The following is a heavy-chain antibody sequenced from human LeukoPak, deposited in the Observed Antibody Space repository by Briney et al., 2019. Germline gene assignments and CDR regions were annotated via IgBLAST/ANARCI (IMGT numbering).Heavy chain of an antibody. J-gene: IGHJ1*01. CDR1: GGSISSYC. CDR2: FVITTR. Sequence: NPSETLSLTCTVSGGSISSYCWSWIRQSPGKGLEWIASFVITTRTYNPSFKSRVAMSLDTSKNQFSLSLKSLTTADSAIYYCARDTSVASGMQHWGQGTLVTVSS. V-gene: IGHV4-59*01. CDR3: ARDTSVASGMQH. D-gene: IGHD6-19*01.